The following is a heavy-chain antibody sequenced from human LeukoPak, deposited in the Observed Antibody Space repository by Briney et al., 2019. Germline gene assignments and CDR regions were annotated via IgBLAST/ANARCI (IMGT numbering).Heavy chain of an antibody. CDR3: AREEGGSSCFDY. D-gene: IGHD6-13*01. J-gene: IGHJ4*02. CDR2: ISYDGSNK. Sequence: GGSLRLSCAASGFTFSSYAMHWVRQAPGKGLEWVAVISYDGSNKYYADSVKGRFTISRDNSKNTLYLQMNSLRAEDTAVYYCAREEGGSSCFDYWGQGTLVTVSS. V-gene: IGHV3-30-3*01. CDR1: GFTFSSYA.